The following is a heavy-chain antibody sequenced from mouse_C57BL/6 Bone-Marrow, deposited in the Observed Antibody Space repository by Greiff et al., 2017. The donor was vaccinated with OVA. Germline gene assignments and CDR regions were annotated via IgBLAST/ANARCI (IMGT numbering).Heavy chain of an antibody. Sequence: QVQLQQPGAELVMPGASVKLSCKASGYTFTSYWMHWVKQRPGQGLEWIGEIDPSDSYTNYNQKFKGKSTLTVDKSSSTAYMQLSSLTSEDSAVYYCAREEMGISLDYWGQGTTLTVSS. CDR3: AREEMGISLDY. V-gene: IGHV1-69*01. CDR2: IDPSDSYT. D-gene: IGHD1-1*01. J-gene: IGHJ2*01. CDR1: GYTFTSYW.